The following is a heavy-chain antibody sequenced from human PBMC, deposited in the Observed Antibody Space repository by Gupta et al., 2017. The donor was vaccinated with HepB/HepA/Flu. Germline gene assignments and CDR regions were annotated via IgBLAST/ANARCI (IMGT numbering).Heavy chain of an antibody. V-gene: IGHV3-23*01. Sequence: EVQLLESGGGLVQPGGSLRLSCAASGFTFSSYAMSWVRQAPGKGLEWVSAISGSCGSTYYADSVKGRFTISRDNSKNTLYLQMNSLRAEDTAVYYCAKGHEGYYGMDVWGQGTTVTVSS. CDR1: GFTFSSYA. J-gene: IGHJ6*02. CDR3: AKGHEGYYGMDV. CDR2: ISGSCGST.